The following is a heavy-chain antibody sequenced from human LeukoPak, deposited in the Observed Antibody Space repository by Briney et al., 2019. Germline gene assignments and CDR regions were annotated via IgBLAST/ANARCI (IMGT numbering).Heavy chain of an antibody. V-gene: IGHV1-46*01. CDR1: GYTFTSYA. CDR2: INPSGGST. Sequence: ASVKVSCKASGYTFTSYAMHWVRQAPGQRLEWMGIINPSGGSTSYAQKFQGRVTMTRDMSTSTVYMELRSLRSDDTAVFFCARAGRYFGESELDYWGQGTLVTVSS. J-gene: IGHJ4*02. D-gene: IGHD3-10*01. CDR3: ARAGRYFGESELDY.